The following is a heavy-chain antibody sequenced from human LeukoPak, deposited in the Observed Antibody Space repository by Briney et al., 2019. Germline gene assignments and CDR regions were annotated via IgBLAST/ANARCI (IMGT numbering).Heavy chain of an antibody. J-gene: IGHJ3*02. CDR1: GGSISSSPYY. CDR3: ASGRDSSGEDAFDI. D-gene: IGHD3-22*01. CDR2: INHSGST. Sequence: SETLSLTCTVSGGSISSSPYYWGWIRQPPGKGLEWIGEINHSGSTNYNPSLKSRVTISVDTSKNQFSLKLSSVTGADTAVYYCASGRDSSGEDAFDIWGQGTMVTVSS. V-gene: IGHV4-39*07.